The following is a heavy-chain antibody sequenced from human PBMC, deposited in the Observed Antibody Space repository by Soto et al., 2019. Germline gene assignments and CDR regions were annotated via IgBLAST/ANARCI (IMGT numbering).Heavy chain of an antibody. J-gene: IGHJ4*02. V-gene: IGHV4-31*03. Sequence: SETLSLTCTVSGGSISSGGYYWSWIRQHPGKGLEWIGYIYYSGSTYYNPSLKSRVTISVDTSKNQFSLKLSSVTAADTAVYYCARSIYDRSGIDYWGQGTLVTVSS. CDR3: ARSIYDRSGIDY. CDR1: GGSISSGGYY. D-gene: IGHD3-22*01. CDR2: IYYSGST.